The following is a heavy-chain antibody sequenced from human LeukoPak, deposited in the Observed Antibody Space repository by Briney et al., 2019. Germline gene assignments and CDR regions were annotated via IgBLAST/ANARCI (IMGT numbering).Heavy chain of an antibody. CDR3: ARGGGIAVSGTFFDY. D-gene: IGHD6-19*01. V-gene: IGHV5-51*01. CDR2: IYPGDSDT. J-gene: IGHJ4*02. CDR1: GYRFTSYW. Sequence: GESLKISCQGSGYRFTSYWIGWVRQMPGKGLEWMGIIYPGDSDTRYSPSFQGQVTISADESITTAYLQWRSLKASDTAMYYCARGGGIAVSGTFFDYWDQGSLVTVSS.